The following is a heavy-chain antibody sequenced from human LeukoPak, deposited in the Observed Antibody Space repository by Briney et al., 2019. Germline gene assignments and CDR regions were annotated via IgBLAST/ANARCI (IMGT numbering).Heavy chain of an antibody. CDR1: GGSVSSYY. CDR3: ARGPPHYYGSGNYMDV. J-gene: IGHJ6*03. D-gene: IGHD3-10*01. V-gene: IGHV4-59*02. CDR2: MHYSGST. Sequence: PSETLSLTCTVSGGSVSSYYWSWIRQPPGKRLEWIGYMHYSGSTSSNPSLSSRVTLSVDTSKNQFSLKVTSVTAADTAVYYCARGPPHYYGSGNYMDVWGKGTTVTISS.